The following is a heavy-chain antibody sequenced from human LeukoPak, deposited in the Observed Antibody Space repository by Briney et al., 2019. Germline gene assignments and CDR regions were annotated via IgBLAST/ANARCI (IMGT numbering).Heavy chain of an antibody. CDR3: ARTDGTGHFDY. J-gene: IGHJ4*02. CDR1: GGSFSGYY. CDR2: INHSGST. V-gene: IGHV4-34*01. D-gene: IGHD1-1*01. Sequence: SETLSLTCAVYGGSFSGYYWSWIRQPPGKGLEWIGEINHSGSTNFNPSLKSRVTISVDTSKNQFSLKLSSVTAADTAVYYCARTDGTGHFDYWGQGTLVTVSS.